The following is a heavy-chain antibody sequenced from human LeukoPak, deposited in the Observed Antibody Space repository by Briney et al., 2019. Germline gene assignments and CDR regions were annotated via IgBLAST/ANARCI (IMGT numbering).Heavy chain of an antibody. D-gene: IGHD4-11*01. Sequence: TASETLSLTCSVSGGSISSGDYYWSWIRQPPGKGLEWIGYIYNSGSTYYNPSLKSRVSMSVDTSKNQFSLKRSSVTAADTAVYYCARDLSMATVIMDGMDVWGQGTTVTVSS. CDR3: ARDLSMATVIMDGMDV. J-gene: IGHJ6*02. CDR1: GGSISSGDYY. CDR2: IYNSGST. V-gene: IGHV4-30-4*01.